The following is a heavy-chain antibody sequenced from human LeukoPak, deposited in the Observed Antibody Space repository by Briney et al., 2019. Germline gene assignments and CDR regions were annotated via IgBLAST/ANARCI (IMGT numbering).Heavy chain of an antibody. CDR3: ARSVGATRNRSYFDY. Sequence: GGSLRLSCAASGFTFSSYSMNWVRQAPGKGLEWVSSISSSSSYIYYADSVKGRFTISRDNAKNSLYLQMNSLRAEGTAVYYCARSVGATRNRSYFDYWGQGTLVTVSS. V-gene: IGHV3-21*01. D-gene: IGHD1-26*01. CDR2: ISSSSSYI. J-gene: IGHJ4*02. CDR1: GFTFSSYS.